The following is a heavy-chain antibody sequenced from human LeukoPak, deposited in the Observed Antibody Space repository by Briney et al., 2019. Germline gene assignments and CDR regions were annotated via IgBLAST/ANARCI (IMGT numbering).Heavy chain of an antibody. J-gene: IGHJ4*02. CDR1: GFTFSSYS. CDR3: ARDHGYQGYYFDY. D-gene: IGHD2-2*01. V-gene: IGHV3-21*01. CDR2: ISSSSSYI. Sequence: GGSLRLSCAASGFTFSSYSMNWVRQAPGKGLEWVSSISSSSSYIYYADSVKGRFTISRDNAKNSLYLQMNSLRAEDTAVYYCARDHGYQGYYFDYWGQGTLVTVSS.